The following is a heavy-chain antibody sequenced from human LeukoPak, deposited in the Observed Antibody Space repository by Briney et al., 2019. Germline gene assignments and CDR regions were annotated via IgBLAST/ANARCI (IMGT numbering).Heavy chain of an antibody. Sequence: ASVKVSCKASGGTFSSYAISWVRQAPGQGLEWMGGIIPIFGTANYAQKFQGRVTITADESTSTAYMELSSLRSEDTAVYYCAPALGWTKGAFDYWGQGTLVTVSS. CDR2: IIPIFGTA. CDR3: APALGWTKGAFDY. D-gene: IGHD3/OR15-3a*01. V-gene: IGHV1-69*01. CDR1: GGTFSSYA. J-gene: IGHJ4*02.